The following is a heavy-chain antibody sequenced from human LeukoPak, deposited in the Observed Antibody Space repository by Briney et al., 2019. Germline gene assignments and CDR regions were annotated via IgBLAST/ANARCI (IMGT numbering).Heavy chain of an antibody. D-gene: IGHD6-19*01. CDR2: INHSGST. CDR3: ARLGYSSGWTLDY. V-gene: IGHV4-34*01. Sequence: SETLSLTCAVYGGSFSGYYWSWIRQPPGKGLEWIGEINHSGSTNYNPSLKSRVTISVDTSENQFSLKLSSVTVADTAVYYCARLGYSSGWTLDYWGQGTLVTVSS. CDR1: GGSFSGYY. J-gene: IGHJ4*02.